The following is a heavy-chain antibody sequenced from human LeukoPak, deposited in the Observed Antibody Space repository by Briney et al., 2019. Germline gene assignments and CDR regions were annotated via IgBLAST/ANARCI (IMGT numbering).Heavy chain of an antibody. Sequence: SETLSLTCTVSGGSISSYYWSWIRQSPGEGLEWIGYIYYSGSTNYNPSLKSRVTISLDTPRNQFSLKLSSVTAADTAVYYCARDCSGASCYDYWGQGTLVTVSS. V-gene: IGHV4-59*01. D-gene: IGHD2-15*01. CDR2: IYYSGST. CDR1: GGSISSYY. CDR3: ARDCSGASCYDY. J-gene: IGHJ4*02.